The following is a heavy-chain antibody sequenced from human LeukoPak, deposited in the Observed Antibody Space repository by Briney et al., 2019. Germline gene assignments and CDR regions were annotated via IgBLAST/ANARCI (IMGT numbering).Heavy chain of an antibody. CDR2: ISHSGST. CDR1: GFSISSGYY. D-gene: IGHD3-16*02. Sequence: KPSETLSLTCTVSGFSISSGYYWGWIRQPPGKGLEWIGSISHSGSTYYNPSLKSRVTISLDTSKNQFSLKLSSVTAADTAVYYCARDLSIMITFGGVIASSSFDYWGQGTLVTVSS. J-gene: IGHJ4*02. V-gene: IGHV4-38-2*02. CDR3: ARDLSIMITFGGVIASSSFDY.